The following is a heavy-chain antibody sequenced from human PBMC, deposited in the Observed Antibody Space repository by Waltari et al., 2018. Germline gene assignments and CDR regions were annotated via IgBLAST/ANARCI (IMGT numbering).Heavy chain of an antibody. J-gene: IGHJ6*02. V-gene: IGHV1-8*01. CDR1: GYTFTSYD. CDR3: ARKNRGYYYGSGSYYYGMDV. Sequence: QVQLVQSGAEVKKPGASVKVSCKASGYTFTSYDINWVRQATGQGLEWMGWMNPNSGKTGYAQKFQGRGTMTRNTSISTAYMELSSLRSEDTAVYYCARKNRGYYYGSGSYYYGMDVWGQGTTVTVSS. CDR2: MNPNSGKT. D-gene: IGHD3-10*01.